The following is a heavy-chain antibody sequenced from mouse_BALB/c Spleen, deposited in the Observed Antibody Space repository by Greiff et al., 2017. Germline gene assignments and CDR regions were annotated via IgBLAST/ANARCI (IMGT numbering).Heavy chain of an antibody. J-gene: IGHJ3*01. D-gene: IGHD2-4*01. V-gene: IGHV5-9*03. CDR2: ISSGGGNT. CDR1: GFTFSSYT. Sequence: DVKLQESGGGLVKPGGSLKLSCAASGFTFSSYTMSWVRQTPEKRLEWVATISSGGGNTYYPDSVKGRFTISRDNAKNNLYLQMSSLRSEDTALYYCARNYDYLFAYWGQGTLVTVSA. CDR3: ARNYDYLFAY.